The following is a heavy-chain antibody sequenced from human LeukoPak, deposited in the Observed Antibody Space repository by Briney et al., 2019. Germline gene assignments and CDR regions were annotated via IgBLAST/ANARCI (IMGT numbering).Heavy chain of an antibody. J-gene: IGHJ4*02. D-gene: IGHD6-13*01. CDR2: ISGYNGNT. V-gene: IGHV1-18*01. CDR3: ARDSIAAAGLNDY. Sequence: ASVKVSCKASGYTFTNYDVSWVRQAPGQGLEWMGWISGYNGNTNYTQKLQGRVTMTTDTSTSTAYMELRSLRSDDTAVYYCARDSIAAAGLNDYWGQGTLVTVSS. CDR1: GYTFTNYD.